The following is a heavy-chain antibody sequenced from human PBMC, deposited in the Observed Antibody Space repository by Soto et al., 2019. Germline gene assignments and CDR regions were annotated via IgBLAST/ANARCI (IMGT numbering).Heavy chain of an antibody. CDR3: ERVARAPKGGYKNNWFDP. J-gene: IGHJ5*02. CDR1: GGTFSSYA. D-gene: IGHD5-18*01. Sequence: SVKVSCKASGGTFSSYAISWVRQAPGQGLEWMGGIIPIFGTANYAQKFQGRVTITADESTSTAYMELSSLRSEETAVYYCERVARAPKGGYKNNWFDPGGQETLVTVSS. V-gene: IGHV1-69*13. CDR2: IIPIFGTA.